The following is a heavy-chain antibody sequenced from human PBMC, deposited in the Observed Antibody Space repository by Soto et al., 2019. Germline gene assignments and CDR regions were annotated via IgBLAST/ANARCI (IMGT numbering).Heavy chain of an antibody. V-gene: IGHV3-9*01. CDR3: AKASYWGEGVGLQPELDS. Sequence: EVQLVESGGGLVQPGRSLRLSCAASGFTFDDYAMHWVRQAPGKGLEWVSGISWNSGRIGYADSVKGRFTISRDNAKNSLYLQMNSLRAEDTAFYYCAKASYWGEGVGLQPELDSWGQGTLVTVSS. J-gene: IGHJ4*02. CDR1: GFTFDDYA. D-gene: IGHD2-21*01. CDR2: ISWNSGRI.